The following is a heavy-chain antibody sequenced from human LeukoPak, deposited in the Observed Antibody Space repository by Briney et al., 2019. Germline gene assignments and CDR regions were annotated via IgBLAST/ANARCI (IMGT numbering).Heavy chain of an antibody. J-gene: IGHJ4*02. D-gene: IGHD4-23*01. Sequence: SETLSLTCTVSGGSISSSSYYWGWIRQPPGKGLEWIGSIYYSGSTYYNPSLKSRVTISVDTSKNQFSLKLSSVTAADTAVYYCARGYGGNYRRFDYWGQGTLVTVSS. CDR1: GGSISSSSYY. V-gene: IGHV4-39*01. CDR3: ARGYGGNYRRFDY. CDR2: IYYSGST.